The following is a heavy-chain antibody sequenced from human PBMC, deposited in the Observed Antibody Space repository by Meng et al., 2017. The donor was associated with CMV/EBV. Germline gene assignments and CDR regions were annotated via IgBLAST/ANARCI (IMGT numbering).Heavy chain of an antibody. V-gene: IGHV1-69*05. J-gene: IGHJ6*02. CDR2: IIPIFGTA. Sequence: SVKVSCKASGGTFSSYAIIWVRQAPGQGLEWMGGIIPIFGTANYAQKFQGRVTITTDESTSTAYMELSSLRSEDTAVYYCAREGTTVTSRRNERTSFYYYYDMDVWGQGTTVTVSS. D-gene: IGHD4-11*01. CDR3: AREGTTVTSRRNERTSFYYYYDMDV. CDR1: GGTFSSYA.